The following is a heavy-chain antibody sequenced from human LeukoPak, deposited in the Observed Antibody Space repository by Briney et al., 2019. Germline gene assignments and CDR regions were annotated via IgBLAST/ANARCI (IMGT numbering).Heavy chain of an antibody. CDR1: GFTFSSYA. D-gene: IGHD3-10*01. CDR2: ISYDGSNK. J-gene: IGHJ4*02. Sequence: GGSLRLSCAASGFTFSSYAMHWVRQAPGKGLEWVAVISYDGSNKYYADSVKGRFTISRDNSKNTLYLQMNSLRAEDTAVYYCATGGSGLWDYWGQGTLVTVSS. CDR3: ATGGSGLWDY. V-gene: IGHV3-30*14.